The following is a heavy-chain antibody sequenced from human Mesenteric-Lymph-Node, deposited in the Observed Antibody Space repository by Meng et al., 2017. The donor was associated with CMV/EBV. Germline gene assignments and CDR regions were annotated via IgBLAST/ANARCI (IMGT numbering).Heavy chain of an antibody. Sequence: GESLKISCAASGFTFNSFAMTGVRPAPGKGLEWGSTISGSGGSTYYADSVKARFTISRDNSKNKVYLQVNSLRAEDTALYYCAKGRGVVPATMGGAYDDYSILDVWGQGTTVTVSS. CDR1: GFTFNSFA. D-gene: IGHD2-2*01. J-gene: IGHJ6*02. CDR2: ISGSGGST. V-gene: IGHV3-23*01. CDR3: AKGRGVVPATMGGAYDDYSILDV.